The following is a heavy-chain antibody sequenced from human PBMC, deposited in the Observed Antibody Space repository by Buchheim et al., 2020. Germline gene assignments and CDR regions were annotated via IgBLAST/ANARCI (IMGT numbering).Heavy chain of an antibody. CDR1: GYTFSTYD. Sequence: QVHLVQSGAQVLQPGASVKVSCKASGYTFSTYDINWVRQAPGQGLEWMGYINPDTGDTGYAQKFQGRITMTRKTSIRTAYLELSSLRPDDAALYYCARGGHTLFDFWGQGSL. CDR3: ARGGHTLFDF. CDR2: INPDTGDT. J-gene: IGHJ4*02. V-gene: IGHV1-8*01.